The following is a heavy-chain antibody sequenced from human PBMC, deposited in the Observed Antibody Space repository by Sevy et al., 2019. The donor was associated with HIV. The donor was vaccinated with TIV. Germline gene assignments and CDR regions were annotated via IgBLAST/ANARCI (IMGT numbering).Heavy chain of an antibody. V-gene: IGHV3-30-3*01. D-gene: IGHD2-2*02. J-gene: IGHJ4*02. CDR2: ISYDGSNK. Sequence: GGSLRLSCAASGFTFSSYAMHWVRQAPGKGLEWGAVISYDGSNKYYADSVKGRFTISRDNSKNTLYLQMNSLRAEDTAVYYCAREVVPAAIVDYWGQGTLVTVSS. CDR3: AREVVPAAIVDY. CDR1: GFTFSSYA.